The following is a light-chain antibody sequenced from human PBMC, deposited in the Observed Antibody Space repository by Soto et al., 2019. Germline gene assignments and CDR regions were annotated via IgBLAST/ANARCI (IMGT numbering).Light chain of an antibody. CDR1: QSINNK. V-gene: IGKV3-15*01. Sequence: EIVMTQSPATLSVSPGERVTLSCRASQSINNKVAWYQQKPGQAPRLLIYGASTRATGIPARFSGSGSGTEFTLTISSLQSEDFAVYYCQQFHNWPPITFGQGTLLEIK. CDR2: GAS. CDR3: QQFHNWPPIT. J-gene: IGKJ5*01.